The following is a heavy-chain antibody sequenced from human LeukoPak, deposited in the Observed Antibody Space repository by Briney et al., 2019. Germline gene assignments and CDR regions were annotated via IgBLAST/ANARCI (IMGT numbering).Heavy chain of an antibody. J-gene: IGHJ4*02. CDR3: ARDIPITAAGNFDY. V-gene: IGHV4-4*07. CDR1: GGSISNYY. CDR2: IYTSGST. D-gene: IGHD6-13*01. Sequence: SETLSLTCTVSGGSISNYYWSWIRQPAGKGLEWIGRIYTSGSTNYNPSLKSRVTTSVDTSKNQFSLKLSSVTAADTAVYCCARDIPITAAGNFDYWGQGILVTVSS.